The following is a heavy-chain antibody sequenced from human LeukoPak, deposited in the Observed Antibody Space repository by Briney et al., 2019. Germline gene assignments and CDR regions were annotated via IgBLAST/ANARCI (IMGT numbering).Heavy chain of an antibody. J-gene: IGHJ4*02. Sequence: ASAKVSCKASGYTFTSYGISWVRQAPGQGLEWMGWINPNSGGTNYAQKFQGRVTMTRDTSISTAYMELSRLRSDDTAVYYCARDLYDILTGYSDYWGQGTLVTVSS. D-gene: IGHD3-9*01. V-gene: IGHV1-2*02. CDR1: GYTFTSYG. CDR3: ARDLYDILTGYSDY. CDR2: INPNSGGT.